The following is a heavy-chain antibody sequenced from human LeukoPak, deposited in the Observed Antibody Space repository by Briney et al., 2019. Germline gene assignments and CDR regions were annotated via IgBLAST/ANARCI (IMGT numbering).Heavy chain of an antibody. V-gene: IGHV3-30*04. D-gene: IGHD6-13*01. J-gene: IGHJ4*02. Sequence: GGSLRLSCAASGFTFSSYAMHWVRQAPGKGLEWVAVISYDGSNKYYADSVKGRFTISRDNSKNTLYLQMNSLRAEDTAVYYCANHGAAGTSDYWGQGTLVTVSS. CDR3: ANHGAAGTSDY. CDR2: ISYDGSNK. CDR1: GFTFSSYA.